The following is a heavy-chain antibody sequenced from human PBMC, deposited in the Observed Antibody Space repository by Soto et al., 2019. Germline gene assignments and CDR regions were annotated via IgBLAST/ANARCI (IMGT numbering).Heavy chain of an antibody. CDR1: GGSISSGDYY. CDR3: ARDNILGILYGGMDV. J-gene: IGHJ6*02. D-gene: IGHD3-3*01. Sequence: SETLSLTSTVSGGSISSGDYYWSWIRQPPGKGLEWIGYIYYSGSTYYNPSLNSRVTISVDTSKNPFFLKLSSVTAADTAVYYCARDNILGILYGGMDVWGQGTTVTVSS. V-gene: IGHV4-30-4*01. CDR2: IYYSGST.